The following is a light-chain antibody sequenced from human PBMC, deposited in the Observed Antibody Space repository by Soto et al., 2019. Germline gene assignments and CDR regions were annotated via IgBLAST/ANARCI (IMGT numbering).Light chain of an antibody. CDR3: QQYNSYSEA. J-gene: IGKJ1*01. CDR2: KAS. Sequence: DIQMTQSPSTLSGSVGDRVTITCRASQTISSWLAWYQQKPGKAPKLLIYKASTLESGVPSRFSGSGSGTEFTLTISSLQPDDFETYYCQQYNSYSEAFGQGTKVDIK. V-gene: IGKV1-5*03. CDR1: QTISSW.